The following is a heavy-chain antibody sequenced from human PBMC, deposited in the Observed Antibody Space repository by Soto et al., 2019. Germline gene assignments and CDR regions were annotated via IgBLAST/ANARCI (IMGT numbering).Heavy chain of an antibody. D-gene: IGHD2-15*01. J-gene: IGHJ3*02. Sequence: QVQLVQSGAEVKKPGSSVKVSCKASGGTFSSYAISWVRQAPGQGLEWMGGIIPIFGTANYAQKVQGRVTIPADESTSTAYMELSSLRSEDTAVYYCASLYCSGGSCYSSRPRGAFDIWGQGTMVTVSS. CDR3: ASLYCSGGSCYSSRPRGAFDI. V-gene: IGHV1-69*01. CDR2: IIPIFGTA. CDR1: GGTFSSYA.